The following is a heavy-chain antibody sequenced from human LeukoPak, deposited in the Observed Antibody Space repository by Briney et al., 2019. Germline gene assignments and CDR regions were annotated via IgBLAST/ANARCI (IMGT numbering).Heavy chain of an antibody. CDR2: INTDGSTT. D-gene: IGHD3-10*01. Sequence: GGSLRLSCAASGFTFNNYWMHWVRQAPGKGLVWVSRINTDGSTTDYADSVRGRFTISRDNAKNTLYLQMNSLRAEDTAVYFCARGVQYDYGSDYWGQGTLVTVSS. V-gene: IGHV3-74*01. J-gene: IGHJ4*02. CDR1: GFTFNNYW. CDR3: ARGVQYDYGSDY.